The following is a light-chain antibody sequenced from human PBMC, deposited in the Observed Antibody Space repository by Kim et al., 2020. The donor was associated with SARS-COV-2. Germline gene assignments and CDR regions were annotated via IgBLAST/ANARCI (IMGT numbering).Light chain of an antibody. CDR1: QSVCSRC. Sequence: EIVLTQSPGTLSLSPGERATLSCRTSQSVCSRCLAWYQQKPGQAPRLLIYSVSNRATGIPDRFSGSGSGTDFTLTISRLEPEDFAVYYCQQYGSAPPYTFGQGTKLEI. J-gene: IGKJ2*01. V-gene: IGKV3-20*01. CDR2: SVS. CDR3: QQYGSAPPYT.